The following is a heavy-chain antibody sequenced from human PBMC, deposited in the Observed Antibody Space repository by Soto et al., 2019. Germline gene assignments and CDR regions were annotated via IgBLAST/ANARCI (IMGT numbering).Heavy chain of an antibody. J-gene: IGHJ1*01. CDR2: VSYDGSNK. CDR1: GFTFSAYP. CDR3: ARGLVYGGPYFGH. D-gene: IGHD4-17*01. V-gene: IGHV3-30-3*01. Sequence: GGSLRLSCAASGFTFSAYPMHWVRQAPGKGLDWVAVVSYDGSNKNYSDSVKGQFIIARDNSKNTLYLQVNSLTPDDTAVYSWARGLVYGGPYFGHWGQATVVTVSS.